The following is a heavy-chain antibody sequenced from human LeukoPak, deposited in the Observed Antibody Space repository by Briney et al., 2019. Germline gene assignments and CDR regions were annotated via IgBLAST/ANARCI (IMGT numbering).Heavy chain of an antibody. CDR2: IGYTGTDT. V-gene: IGHV3-30*02. CDR3: ARDLTERKYYIAY. J-gene: IGHJ4*02. D-gene: IGHD2-8*02. Sequence: GGSLRLSCAASGFTFSSFGMHWVRQAPGEGLEGVAYIGYTGTDTYYADSVKGRFTISRDNSKNTVHLQVNRLRAADTALYSCARDLTERKYYIAYWGQGTLVTVSS. CDR1: GFTFSSFG.